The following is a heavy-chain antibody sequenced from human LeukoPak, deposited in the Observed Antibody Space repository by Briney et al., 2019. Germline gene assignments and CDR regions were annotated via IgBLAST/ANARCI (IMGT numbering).Heavy chain of an antibody. Sequence: PSETLSLTCTVSGGSISSGSYYWSWIRQPAGKGLEWIGRIYTSGSTNYNPSLKSRVAISVDTSTNQFSLNLSSVTAADTAVYYCARRGGYSGYEQVWGQGTLVTVSS. D-gene: IGHD5-12*01. CDR1: GGSISSGSYY. J-gene: IGHJ4*02. CDR3: ARRGGYSGYEQV. CDR2: IYTSGST. V-gene: IGHV4-61*02.